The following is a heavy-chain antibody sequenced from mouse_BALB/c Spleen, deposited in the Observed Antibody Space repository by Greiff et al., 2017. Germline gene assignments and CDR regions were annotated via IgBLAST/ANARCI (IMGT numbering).Heavy chain of an antibody. J-gene: IGHJ2*01. Sequence: DVKLQESGGGLVQPGGSLKLSCAASGFTFSSYTMSWVRQTPEKRLEWVAYISNGGGSTYYPDTVKGRFTISRDNAKNTLYLQMSSLKSEDTAMYYCARWGVYFDYWGQGTTLTVSS. CDR2: ISNGGGST. CDR1: GFTFSSYT. V-gene: IGHV5-12-2*01. CDR3: ARWGVYFDY.